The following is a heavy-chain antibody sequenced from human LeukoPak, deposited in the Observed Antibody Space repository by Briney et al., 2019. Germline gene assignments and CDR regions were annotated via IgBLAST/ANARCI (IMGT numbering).Heavy chain of an antibody. V-gene: IGHV3-23*01. Sequence: GGSPRLSCTASGFTFSDYAMSWVRQAPGKGLEWVSGISGSGGSIRYADSVKGRFIISRDNSKNTLYLQMNSLRADDTAVYYCAKGGDGYNYYFDYWGQETLVTVSS. J-gene: IGHJ4*02. CDR1: GFTFSDYA. CDR2: ISGSGGSI. CDR3: AKGGDGYNYYFDY. D-gene: IGHD5-24*01.